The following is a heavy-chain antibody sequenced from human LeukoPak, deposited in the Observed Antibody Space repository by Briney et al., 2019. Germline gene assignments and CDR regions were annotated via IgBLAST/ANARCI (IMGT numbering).Heavy chain of an antibody. Sequence: GGSLRLSCAASGFTFSSYWMSWVRQAPGKGLEWVADIKQDGSEKYYVDSVKGRFTISRDNAKNSLYLQMSSLRAEDTAVYYCAREGEKVGATGFDYWGQGTLVTVSS. CDR1: GFTFSSYW. V-gene: IGHV3-7*01. CDR2: IKQDGSEK. J-gene: IGHJ4*02. CDR3: AREGEKVGATGFDY. D-gene: IGHD1-26*01.